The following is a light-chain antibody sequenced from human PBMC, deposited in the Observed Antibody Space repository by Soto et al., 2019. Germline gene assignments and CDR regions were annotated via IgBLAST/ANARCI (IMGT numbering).Light chain of an antibody. V-gene: IGKV1-39*01. CDR3: QESYAIPWT. J-gene: IGKJ1*01. Sequence: IQMTQSPSSLSASVGDRVTITCRASQSISSYLNWYQQKPGKAPKLLIYAASSLQSGVPSRFSGSGSGTEFTLSISGLQPEDSATYFCQESYAIPWTFGQGTKVDIK. CDR2: AAS. CDR1: QSISSY.